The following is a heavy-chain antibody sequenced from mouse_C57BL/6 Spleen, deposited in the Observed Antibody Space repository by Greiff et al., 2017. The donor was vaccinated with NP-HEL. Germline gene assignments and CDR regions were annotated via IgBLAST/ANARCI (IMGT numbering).Heavy chain of an antibody. CDR3: ARWGYYGSSWYFDV. CDR2: IDPSDSYT. Sequence: VQLQQPGAELVMPGASVKLSCKASGYTFTSYWMHWVKQRPGQGLEWIGEIDPSDSYTNYNQKFKGKSTLTVDKSSSTAYMQLSSLTSEDSAVYYCARWGYYGSSWYFDVWGTGTTVTVSS. D-gene: IGHD1-1*01. V-gene: IGHV1-69*01. J-gene: IGHJ1*03. CDR1: GYTFTSYW.